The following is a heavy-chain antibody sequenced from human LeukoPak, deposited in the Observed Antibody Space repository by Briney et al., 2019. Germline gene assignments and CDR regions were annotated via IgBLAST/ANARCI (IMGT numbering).Heavy chain of an antibody. J-gene: IGHJ4*02. D-gene: IGHD3-22*01. V-gene: IGHV3-66*01. CDR1: AFSVSGNS. CDR3: ARDRHYYDTSGQRTNYFDY. CDR2: IYGDGDT. Sequence: PGGSLRLSCAASAFSVSGNSMSWVRQAPGKGLEWVSAIYGDGDTYYADSVKGRFTIFRDSSKNTVSLQMNNLRAEDTAVYYCARDRHYYDTSGQRTNYFDYWGRGTLVTVSS.